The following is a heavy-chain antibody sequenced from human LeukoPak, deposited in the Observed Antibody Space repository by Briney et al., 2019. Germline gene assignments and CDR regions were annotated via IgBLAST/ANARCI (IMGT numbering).Heavy chain of an antibody. CDR2: IKHDGSEK. J-gene: IGHJ4*02. V-gene: IGHV3-7*01. Sequence: PGGSLRLSCVASGFTFGKYWMSWVRQAPGKGLEWVASIKHDGSEKYYVDSVRGRFTISRDNTMDSLYLQMSSLRAEDTAVYYCATDRGWRTSGYYLYYFEYWGQGTLVTYSS. CDR3: ATDRGWRTSGYYLYYFEY. CDR1: GFTFGKYW. D-gene: IGHD3-3*01.